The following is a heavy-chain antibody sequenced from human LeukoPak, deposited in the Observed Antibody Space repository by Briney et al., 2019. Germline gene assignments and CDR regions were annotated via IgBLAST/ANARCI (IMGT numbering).Heavy chain of an antibody. J-gene: IGHJ4*02. Sequence: PGGSLRLSCAASGFTFSSYAMSWVRQAPGKGLEWVSAISGSGGSTYYADSVKGRFTISRDNSKNTLYLQMNSLRAEDTAVYYCAKDIQQLVRGPNRPEQKSGQVYPDYWGQGTLVTVSS. V-gene: IGHV3-23*01. CDR3: AKDIQQLVRGPNRPEQKSGQVYPDY. CDR1: GFTFSSYA. D-gene: IGHD6-6*01. CDR2: ISGSGGST.